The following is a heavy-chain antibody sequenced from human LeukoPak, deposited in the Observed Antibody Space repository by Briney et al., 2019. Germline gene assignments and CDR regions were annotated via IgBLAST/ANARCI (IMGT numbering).Heavy chain of an antibody. Sequence: GASVKVSCKASGYTFTGYYMHWVRQAPGQGLEWMGWINPNSGGTNYAQKFQGRVTMTRDTSISTAYMELSRLRSDDTAVYYCAREETTVTYYYYYYYVDVWGKGTTVTVSS. CDR2: INPNSGGT. CDR3: AREETTVTYYYYYYYVDV. V-gene: IGHV1-2*02. J-gene: IGHJ6*03. D-gene: IGHD4-17*01. CDR1: GYTFTGYY.